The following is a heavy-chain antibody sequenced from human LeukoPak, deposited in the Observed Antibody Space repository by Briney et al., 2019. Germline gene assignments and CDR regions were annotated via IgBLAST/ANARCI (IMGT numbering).Heavy chain of an antibody. V-gene: IGHV3-64D*09. CDR2: ISSNGGST. D-gene: IGHD6-25*01. Sequence: SGGSLRLSCSASGFTFSTYAMHWVRQAPGKGLESVSTISSNGGSTYYADSVKGRFTISRDNSMNTLYLQMSSLSAEDTAVYYCLKVPNYSRGYWGQGTLVTVSS. J-gene: IGHJ4*02. CDR1: GFTFSTYA. CDR3: LKVPNYSRGY.